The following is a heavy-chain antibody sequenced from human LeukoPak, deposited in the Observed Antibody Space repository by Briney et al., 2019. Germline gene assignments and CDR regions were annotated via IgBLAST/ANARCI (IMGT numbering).Heavy chain of an antibody. V-gene: IGHV3-30*18. CDR1: GFTFTNSG. Sequence: PGGSLRLSRAASGFTFTNSGFHWVRQAPGKGLEWVAVISYDGSNKYYSDSVKGRFTISRDNSKNTLYLQMNSLRAEDTAVYYCAKRWTGTTIGQQDFWGQGTLVTVSS. J-gene: IGHJ4*02. CDR2: ISYDGSNK. D-gene: IGHD1-1*01. CDR3: AKRWTGTTIGQQDF.